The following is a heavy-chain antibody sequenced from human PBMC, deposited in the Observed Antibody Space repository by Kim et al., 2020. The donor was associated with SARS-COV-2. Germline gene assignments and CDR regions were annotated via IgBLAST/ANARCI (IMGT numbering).Heavy chain of an antibody. CDR3: ARDGGYYNMDV. J-gene: IGHJ6*02. CDR1: GFTFSRYS. D-gene: IGHD3-16*01. V-gene: IGHV3-21*01. CDR2: ISSDSNYI. Sequence: GGSLRLSCAASGFTFSRYSMNWVRQAPGKGLEWVSSISSDSNYIDYADSVKGRFTISRDNAKNSLYLQMNSLRAEDTAVFYCARDGGYYNMDVWAQGTTVTVT.